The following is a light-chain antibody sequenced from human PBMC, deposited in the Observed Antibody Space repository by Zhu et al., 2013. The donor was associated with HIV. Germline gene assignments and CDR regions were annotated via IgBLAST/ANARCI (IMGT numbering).Light chain of an antibody. V-gene: IGLV2-14*01. CDR1: SSDVGGYNS. CDR2: GVS. Sequence: QSALTQPASVSGSPGQSITISCTGTSSDVGGYNSVSWYQQHPGKAPKLMIYGVSNRPSGVSNRFSGSKSGNTASLTIXGLQPEDEAVYYCSSYGGTGTYVVFGGGTKLTVL. CDR3: SSYGGTGTYVV. J-gene: IGLJ3*02.